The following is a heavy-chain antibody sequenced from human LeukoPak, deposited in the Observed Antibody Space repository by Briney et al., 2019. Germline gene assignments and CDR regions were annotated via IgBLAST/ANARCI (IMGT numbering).Heavy chain of an antibody. CDR1: GGSISGYY. CDR3: ARATSDSSAYYGENYFDY. CDR2: IYYSGST. J-gene: IGHJ4*02. Sequence: KPSETLSLTCTVSGGSISGYYWSWIRQPPGKGLEWVGYIYYSGSTDYNPSLKSRVTISVDTSKNQFSLKLSSVTAADTAVYYCARATSDSSAYYGENYFDYWGQGTLVTVSS. V-gene: IGHV4-59*01. D-gene: IGHD3-22*01.